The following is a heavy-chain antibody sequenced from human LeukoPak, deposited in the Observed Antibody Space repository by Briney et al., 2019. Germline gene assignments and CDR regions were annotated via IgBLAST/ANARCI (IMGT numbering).Heavy chain of an antibody. D-gene: IGHD5-18*01. Sequence: SETLPLMCSVSGGSMKRYYWSWLRQPPGEGREWLRYIYYCGSTNFNPSLKSPVTISVDKAMNQFSLKLSSVTAADTAVYYCAGVEQYSYGYRHFDYWGQGTLVTVSP. CDR2: IYYCGST. V-gene: IGHV4-59*01. CDR3: AGVEQYSYGYRHFDY. J-gene: IGHJ4*02. CDR1: GGSMKRYY.